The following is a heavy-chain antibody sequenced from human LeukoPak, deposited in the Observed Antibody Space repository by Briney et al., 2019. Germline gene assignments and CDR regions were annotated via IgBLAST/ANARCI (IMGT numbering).Heavy chain of an antibody. V-gene: IGHV3-53*01. D-gene: IGHD2-15*01. J-gene: IGHJ4*02. CDR1: GVTVSSHY. Sequence: GGSLRLSCAASGVTVSSHYMNWVRQAPGKGLEWVSFIYSGAGTDYADSVKGRLTISTDNSKNTMYLQMNSLRAEDTAVYYCARGFCSGGTCFDYWGQGTLVTVSS. CDR2: IYSGAGT. CDR3: ARGFCSGGTCFDY.